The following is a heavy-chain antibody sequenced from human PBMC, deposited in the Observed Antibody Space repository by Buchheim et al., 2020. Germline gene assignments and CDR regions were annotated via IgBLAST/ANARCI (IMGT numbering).Heavy chain of an antibody. Sequence: QVQLVESGGGVVQPGRSLRLSCAASGFTFSSYAMHWVRQAPGKGLEWVAVISYDGSNKYYADSVKGRFTISRDNSKNTLYLQMNSLEAEDTAVYYCARDTIAGYFDYWGQGTL. CDR1: GFTFSSYA. D-gene: IGHD6-13*01. V-gene: IGHV3-30-3*01. J-gene: IGHJ4*02. CDR3: ARDTIAGYFDY. CDR2: ISYDGSNK.